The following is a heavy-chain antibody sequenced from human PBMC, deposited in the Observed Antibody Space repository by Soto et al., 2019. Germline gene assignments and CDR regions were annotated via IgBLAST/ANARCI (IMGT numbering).Heavy chain of an antibody. CDR2: VYHSGAT. CDR3: VRERMLYGVANGGGVEV. CDR1: VGPIRTTDYT. D-gene: IGHD3-16*01. J-gene: IGHJ6*01. V-gene: IGHV4-30-2*01. Sequence: SDPLYPTCALSVGPIRTTDYTCSWIRQPPWRGLEWTGSVYHSGATHYMPSLTNRLTISLEKSTNQFSLDLTSVPAADTAVYFCVRERMLYGVANGGGVEVWGHGTTVIVSS.